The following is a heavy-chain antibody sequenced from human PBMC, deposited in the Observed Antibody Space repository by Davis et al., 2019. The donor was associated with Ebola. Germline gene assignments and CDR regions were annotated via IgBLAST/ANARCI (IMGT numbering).Heavy chain of an antibody. D-gene: IGHD3-10*01. J-gene: IGHJ4*02. Sequence: GESLKISCKGSGSSFTNYWIAWVRQMPGKGLEWMGIIYPGDSDTRYSPSFQGQVTISADKSVTTAYLQWSSLKASDTAMYYCARHRGVRGTAYFDYWGQGTLVTVSS. V-gene: IGHV5-51*01. CDR3: ARHRGVRGTAYFDY. CDR1: GSSFTNYW. CDR2: IYPGDSDT.